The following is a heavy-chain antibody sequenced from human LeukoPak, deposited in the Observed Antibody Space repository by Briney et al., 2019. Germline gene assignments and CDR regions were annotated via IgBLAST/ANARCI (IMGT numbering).Heavy chain of an antibody. CDR1: GGTFTSYA. J-gene: IGHJ4*02. CDR3: ARVSIAAAGMLDY. V-gene: IGHV1-69*05. CDR2: IIPIFGTA. Sequence: SVKDSCKASGGTFTSYAISWVRQAPGQGLEWMGGIIPIFGTANYAQKFQGRVTITTDESTSTAYMELSSLRSEDTAVYYCARVSIAAAGMLDYWGQGTLLTVSS. D-gene: IGHD6-13*01.